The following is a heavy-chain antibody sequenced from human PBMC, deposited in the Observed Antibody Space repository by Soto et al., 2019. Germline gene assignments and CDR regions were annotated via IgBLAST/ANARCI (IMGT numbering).Heavy chain of an antibody. CDR1: GYTFTGYY. CDR3: ARDSDVDTAMVNWFDP. Sequence: ASVKVSCKASGYTFTGYYMHWVRQAPGQGLEWMGCINPNSGGTNYAQKFQGRVTMTRDTSISTAYMELSRLRSDDTAVYYCARDSDVDTAMVNWFDPWGQGTLVTVSS. J-gene: IGHJ5*02. CDR2: INPNSGGT. V-gene: IGHV1-2*02. D-gene: IGHD5-18*01.